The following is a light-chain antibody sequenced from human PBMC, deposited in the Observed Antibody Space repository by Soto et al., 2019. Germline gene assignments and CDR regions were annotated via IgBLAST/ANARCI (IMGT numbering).Light chain of an antibody. V-gene: IGKV3-20*01. CDR2: GAS. Sequence: EIVLTQSPGTLSLSPGERATLSCRASRSVSSSYLAWYQHKPGQAPRLLISGASNRATGIPDRFSGSGSGTDFTLTISRLEPEDFAVYYCQHYGASSWTFGQGTKVE. CDR1: RSVSSSY. J-gene: IGKJ1*01. CDR3: QHYGASSWT.